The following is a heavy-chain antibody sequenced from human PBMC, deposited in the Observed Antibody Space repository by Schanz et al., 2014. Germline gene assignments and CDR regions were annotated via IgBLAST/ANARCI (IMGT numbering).Heavy chain of an antibody. CDR1: GFSVSTNY. CDR3: AKDLPSDYYIAY. J-gene: IGHJ4*02. Sequence: EVQLVESGGGLIQPGGSLRLSCAVSGFSVSTNYMSWVRQAPGKGLEWVSTIASGGSHTFYADSVTGRFTISRDNSKNTLYLQMNSLRAEDTAVYYCAKDLPSDYYIAYWGQGTLVTVSS. CDR2: IASGGSHT. V-gene: IGHV3-66*03. D-gene: IGHD3-22*01.